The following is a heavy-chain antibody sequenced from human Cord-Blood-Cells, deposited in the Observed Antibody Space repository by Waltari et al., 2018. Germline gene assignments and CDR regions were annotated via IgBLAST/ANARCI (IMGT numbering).Heavy chain of an antibody. CDR3: ARGVGSGWYDY. V-gene: IGHV3-53*04. CDR2: IDSGGST. D-gene: IGHD6-19*01. J-gene: IGHJ4*02. CDR1: GFTVSSNY. Sequence: EVQLVESGGGLVQPGGSLRLSCAASGFTVSSNYMSWVRQAPGKGLEWVSVIDSGGSTYYADSVKGRFTSSRHNSKNTLYLQMNSLRAEDTAVYYCARGVGSGWYDYWGQGTLVTVSS.